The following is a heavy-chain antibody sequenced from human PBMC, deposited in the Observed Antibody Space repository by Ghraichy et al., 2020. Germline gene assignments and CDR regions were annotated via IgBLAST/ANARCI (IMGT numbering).Heavy chain of an antibody. V-gene: IGHV4-39*01. CDR1: GDSISAASYN. D-gene: IGHD6-25*01. CDR2: IGHSGSK. Sequence: SQTLSLTCSVSGDSISAASYNWGWARQPPGKGLEWIGSIGHSGSKYYSPSLKSRVTISAAPSKNQFSLRLTSVTAADTAVYYCARHQLLGSSVNDWGQGILVTVSS. CDR3: ARHQLLGSSVND. J-gene: IGHJ4*02.